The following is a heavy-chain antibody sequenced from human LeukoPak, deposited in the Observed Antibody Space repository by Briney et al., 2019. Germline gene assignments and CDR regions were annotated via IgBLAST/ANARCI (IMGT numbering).Heavy chain of an antibody. CDR2: INPNSGGT. CDR3: ARAKYCSSTSCYTPFNWFDP. Sequence: ASVKVSCKASGYTFTGYYMHWVRQAPGQGLEWMGWINPNSGGTNYAQKFQGRVTMTRDTSISTAYMELSRLRSDDTAVYYCARAKYCSSTSCYTPFNWFDPWGQGTLVTVSS. J-gene: IGHJ5*02. D-gene: IGHD2-2*02. V-gene: IGHV1-2*02. CDR1: GYTFTGYY.